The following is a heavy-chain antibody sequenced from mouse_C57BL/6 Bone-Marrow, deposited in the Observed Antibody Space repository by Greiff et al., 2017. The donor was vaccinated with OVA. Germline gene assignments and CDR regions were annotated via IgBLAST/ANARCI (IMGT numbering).Heavy chain of an antibody. Sequence: QVQLQQPGAELVRPGSSVKLSCKASGYTFTSYWMHWVKQRPIQGLEWIGNIDPSDSATHYNQKFKDKAKLPVDNSSSTAYMQLSSLTSEDSAVYYCARHYGSSPYAMDYWGQGTSVTVSS. J-gene: IGHJ4*01. CDR2: IDPSDSAT. V-gene: IGHV1-52*01. CDR3: ARHYGSSPYAMDY. D-gene: IGHD1-1*01. CDR1: GYTFTSYW.